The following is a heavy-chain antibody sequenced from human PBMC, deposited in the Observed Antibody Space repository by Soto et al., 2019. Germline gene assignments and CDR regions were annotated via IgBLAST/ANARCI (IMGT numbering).Heavy chain of an antibody. J-gene: IGHJ6*02. D-gene: IGHD6-6*01. CDR2: ISNNGINK. Sequence: GGSLRLSCAASGFTFSTYGMHWVRQAPGKGLEWLAVISNNGINKYYADSVKGRFTISRDNSKDTLFLQMNSLRGEDTAIYYCARVIRADSTSSNFYYYSGLDVWGHVTTVTVSS. CDR3: ARVIRADSTSSNFYYYSGLDV. CDR1: GFTFSTYG. V-gene: IGHV3-30*03.